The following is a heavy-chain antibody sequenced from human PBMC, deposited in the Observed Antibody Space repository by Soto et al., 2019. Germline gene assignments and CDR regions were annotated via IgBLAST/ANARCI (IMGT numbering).Heavy chain of an antibody. CDR3: ARDLGSGFALFDD. CDR1: GYTFTGYY. CDR2: INPNSGGT. D-gene: IGHD6-19*01. Sequence: SSVQVSCKASGYTFTGYYMHWVRQAPGQGLEWMGWINPNSGGTNYAQKFQGRVTMTRDTSISTAYMELSRLRSDDTAVYYCARDLGSGFALFDDWGQGALVTVSS. V-gene: IGHV1-2*02. J-gene: IGHJ4*02.